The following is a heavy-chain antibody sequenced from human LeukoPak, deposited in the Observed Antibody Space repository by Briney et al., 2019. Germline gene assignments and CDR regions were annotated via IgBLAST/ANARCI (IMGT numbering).Heavy chain of an antibody. J-gene: IGHJ5*02. D-gene: IGHD3-22*01. Sequence: GGSLRLSCAASGFTFDDYGMSWVRQAPGKGPEWVSGINWNGGSTGYADSVKGRFTISRDNAKNSLYLQMNSLRAEDTALYYCARGPIYDSSGYYYLWGQGTLVTVSS. V-gene: IGHV3-20*04. CDR3: ARGPIYDSSGYYYL. CDR1: GFTFDDYG. CDR2: INWNGGST.